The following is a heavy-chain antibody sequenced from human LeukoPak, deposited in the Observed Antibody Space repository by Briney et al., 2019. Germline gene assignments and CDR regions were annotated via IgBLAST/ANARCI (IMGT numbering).Heavy chain of an antibody. CDR1: GYTFTGYY. Sequence: GASVKVSCKASGYTFTGYYMHWVRQAPGQGLEWMGWINPNSGGTNYAQKFQGRVTMTRDTSISTAYMELSRLTSDDTAVYYCASWEPGIAAAGLDYWGQGTLVTVSS. J-gene: IGHJ4*02. CDR2: INPNSGGT. V-gene: IGHV1-2*02. CDR3: ASWEPGIAAAGLDY. D-gene: IGHD6-13*01.